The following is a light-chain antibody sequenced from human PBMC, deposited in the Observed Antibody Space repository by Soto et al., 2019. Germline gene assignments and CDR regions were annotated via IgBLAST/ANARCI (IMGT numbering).Light chain of an antibody. J-gene: IGKJ1*01. V-gene: IGKV3-15*01. CDR1: QTVSSN. CDR2: GAS. Sequence: EIVMTQSPATLSVSPGERATLSCRASQTVSSNLAWYQQKPGQAPRLLIYGASTRATGIPARFSGSGSGTDFTLTISRLEPEDFAVYYCQQRSNWPRKFGQGTKVDIK. CDR3: QQRSNWPRK.